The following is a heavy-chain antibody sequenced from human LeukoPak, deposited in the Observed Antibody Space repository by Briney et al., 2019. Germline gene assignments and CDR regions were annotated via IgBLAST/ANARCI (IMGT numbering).Heavy chain of an antibody. CDR2: IVVGSGNT. J-gene: IGHJ5*02. Sequence: GASVKVSCKASGFTFTSSAVQWVRQARGQRLEWIGWIVVGSGNTNYAQKFQERVTITRDMSTSTAYMELCSLRSEDTAVYYCAAETAVAGNNWFGPWGQGTLVTVSS. D-gene: IGHD6-19*01. CDR1: GFTFTSSA. V-gene: IGHV1-58*01. CDR3: AAETAVAGNNWFGP.